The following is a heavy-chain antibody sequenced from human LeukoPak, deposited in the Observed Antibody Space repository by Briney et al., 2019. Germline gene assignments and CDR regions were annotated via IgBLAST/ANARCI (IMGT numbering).Heavy chain of an antibody. CDR2: ISSSSSYI. CDR3: ARNTKWELRD. V-gene: IGHV3-21*04. Sequence: AGGSLRLSCAASGFTFSSYSMNWVRQAPGKGLEWVSSISSSSSYIYYADSVKGRFTISRDNAKNSLYLQMRDLRTEDTAVYYCARNTKWELRDWGQGILVTVSS. CDR1: GFTFSSYS. D-gene: IGHD1-26*01. J-gene: IGHJ4*02.